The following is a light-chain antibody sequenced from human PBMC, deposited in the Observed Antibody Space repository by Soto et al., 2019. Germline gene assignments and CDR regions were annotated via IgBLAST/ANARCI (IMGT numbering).Light chain of an antibody. V-gene: IGKV3-15*01. CDR3: QQYTNWPRT. J-gene: IGKJ1*01. CDR1: QSVSSN. Sequence: EIVMTQSPATLSVSPGERATLSCRASQSVSSNLAWYQQKPGQAPSLLIYGASTRATGIPARFSGSGSGTEFTLTISSLQSEDFAVYYCQQYTNWPRTFGQGTKV. CDR2: GAS.